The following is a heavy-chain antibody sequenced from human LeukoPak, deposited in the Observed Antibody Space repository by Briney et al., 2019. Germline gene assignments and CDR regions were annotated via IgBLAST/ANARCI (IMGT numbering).Heavy chain of an antibody. CDR2: INPSGGST. CDR1: GYTFTSYY. D-gene: IGHD5-18*01. J-gene: IGHJ4*02. CDR3: ARARNSYGLEDF. Sequence: ASVKVSCKASGYTFTSYYIHWVRQAPGQGLEWMGIINPSGGSTNYAQKFQGRVTMARDTPTSTVYLELSSLRSEDTAIYYCARARNSYGLEDFWGQGTLVTVSS. V-gene: IGHV1-46*01.